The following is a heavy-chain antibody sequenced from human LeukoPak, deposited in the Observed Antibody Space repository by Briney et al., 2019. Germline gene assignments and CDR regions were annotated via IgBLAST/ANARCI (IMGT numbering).Heavy chain of an antibody. CDR2: IWYDGSNK. CDR3: ARDFTPDYDFWSFMDV. V-gene: IGHV3-33*01. CDR1: GFTFSSYG. Sequence: PGRSLRLSCAASGFTFSSYGMHWVRQAPGKGLEWVAVIWYDGSNKYYADSVKGRFTISRDNAKNTLYLQMNSLRAEDTAVYYCARDFTPDYDFWSFMDVWGKGTTVTVSS. J-gene: IGHJ6*03. D-gene: IGHD3-3*01.